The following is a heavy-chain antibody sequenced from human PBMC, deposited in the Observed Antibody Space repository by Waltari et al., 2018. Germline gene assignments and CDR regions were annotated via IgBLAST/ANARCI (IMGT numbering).Heavy chain of an antibody. D-gene: IGHD1-26*01. Sequence: EVQVVESGGGLVQSGGSLRLSCAASGFPSTDRHMNWVRQAPGKGLEWVGLIRNRARSFTTDYAASVEGRFAISRDDSKNLLYLQMNSLKTEDTAVYYCVRDKSGGYYDYWGQGTLVTVSS. J-gene: IGHJ4*02. CDR3: VRDKSGGYYDY. CDR1: GFPSTDRH. V-gene: IGHV3-72*01. CDR2: IRNRARSFTT.